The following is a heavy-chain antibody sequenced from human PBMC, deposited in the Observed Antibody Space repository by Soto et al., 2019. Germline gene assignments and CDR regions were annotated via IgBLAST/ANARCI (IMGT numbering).Heavy chain of an antibody. V-gene: IGHV1-18*01. D-gene: IGHD2-2*01. J-gene: IGHJ3*02. CDR1: GYTFTSYG. CDR2: ISAYNGNT. Sequence: GASVKVSCKASGYTFTSYGISWVRQAPGQGLEWMGWISAYNGNTNYAQKLQGRVTMTTDTSTSTAYMELRSLRSDDTAVYYCASGTHVVPAASYAFDIWGQGTMVTVSS. CDR3: ASGTHVVPAASYAFDI.